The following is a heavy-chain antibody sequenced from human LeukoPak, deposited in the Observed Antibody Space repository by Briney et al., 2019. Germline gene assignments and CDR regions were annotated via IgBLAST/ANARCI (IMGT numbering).Heavy chain of an antibody. CDR2: ISSNGGST. CDR1: GFTFSSYA. J-gene: IGHJ5*02. CDR3: ARDVGPAYSSSWQWFDP. D-gene: IGHD6-13*01. Sequence: GGSLRLSCAASGFTFSSYAMHWVRQAPGKGLEYVSAISSNGGSTYYANSVKGRFTISRDNSKNTLYLQMGSLRAEDMAVYYCARDVGPAYSSSWQWFDPWGQGTLVTVSS. V-gene: IGHV3-64*01.